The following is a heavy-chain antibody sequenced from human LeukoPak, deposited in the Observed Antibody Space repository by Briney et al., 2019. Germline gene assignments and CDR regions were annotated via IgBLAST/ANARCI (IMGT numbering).Heavy chain of an antibody. J-gene: IGHJ6*03. CDR3: AKDAVHYDFSDGSYMDV. Sequence: PGRSLRLSCAASGFTFDDYAMHWVRRAPGKGLEWVSGISWNSGSIGYADSVKGRFTISRDNAKNSLYLQMNSLRAEDTALYYCAKDAVHYDFSDGSYMDVWGKGTTVTVSS. V-gene: IGHV3-9*01. CDR1: GFTFDDYA. D-gene: IGHD3-3*01. CDR2: ISWNSGSI.